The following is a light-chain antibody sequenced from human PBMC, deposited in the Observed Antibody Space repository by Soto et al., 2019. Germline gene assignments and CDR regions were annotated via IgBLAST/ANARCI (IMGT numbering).Light chain of an antibody. V-gene: IGKV3-20*01. CDR1: QSVSTNY. J-gene: IGKJ1*01. CDR2: GAS. CDR3: QQYGSSPPT. Sequence: EIVLTQSPGTLSLSPGERATLSCRASQSVSTNYLAWYQRKPGQAPRILIYGASSRATGIPDRFSGSGSGTDFTLTITRLEPEDFGVYYCQQYGSSPPTFGQGTKVEIK.